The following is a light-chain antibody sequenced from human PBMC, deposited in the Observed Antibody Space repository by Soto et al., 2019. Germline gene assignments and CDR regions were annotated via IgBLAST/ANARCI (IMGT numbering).Light chain of an antibody. CDR1: SSDVGGYNY. CDR3: SSYTIVNTLV. CDR2: EVS. J-gene: IGLJ1*01. V-gene: IGLV2-14*01. Sequence: QSALTQPASVSGSPGQSITISCTGTSSDVGGYNYVSWYQQYPGKAPQVMIYEVSDRPSGVSNRFSGSKSGNTASLTISGLQAEDEAEYFCSSYTIVNTLVFGTGTKLTVL.